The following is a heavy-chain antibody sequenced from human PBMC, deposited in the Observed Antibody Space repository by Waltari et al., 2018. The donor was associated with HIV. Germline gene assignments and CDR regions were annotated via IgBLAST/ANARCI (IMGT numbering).Heavy chain of an antibody. V-gene: IGHV1-69*01. CDR3: ARAPLDYGDYVRYYFDY. CDR2: IIPIFGTA. Sequence: QVQLVQSGAEVKKPGSSVKVSCKASGGPFSSYAISWVRQAPGQGLEWMGGIIPIFGTANYAQKFQGRVTITADESTSTAYMELSSLRSEDTAVYYCARAPLDYGDYVRYYFDYWGQGTLVTVSS. CDR1: GGPFSSYA. D-gene: IGHD4-17*01. J-gene: IGHJ4*02.